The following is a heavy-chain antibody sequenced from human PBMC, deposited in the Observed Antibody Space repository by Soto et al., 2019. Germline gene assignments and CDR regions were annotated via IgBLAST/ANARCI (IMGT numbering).Heavy chain of an antibody. CDR3: ARALLGYCISTSCLYYYYGMDV. CDR1: GFTFSTTW. Sequence: GGSLRLSCVVSGFTFSTTWMHWVRQAPGKGLVWVSRIDADDSSATYADSVKGRFTISRDNSKNTLYLQMNSLRPEDTAVYYCARALLGYCISTSCLYYYYGMDVWGQGTTVTV. J-gene: IGHJ6*02. D-gene: IGHD2-2*01. V-gene: IGHV3-74*03. CDR2: IDADDSSA.